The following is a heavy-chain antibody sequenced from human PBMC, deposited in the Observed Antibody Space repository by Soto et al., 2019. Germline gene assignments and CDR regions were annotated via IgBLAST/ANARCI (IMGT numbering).Heavy chain of an antibody. CDR3: AKDLYYDFWSGLYYYGMDV. CDR2: ISYDGSNK. CDR1: GFTFSSYG. J-gene: IGHJ6*02. Sequence: GGFLRLSCAASGFTFSSYGMHWVRQAPGKGLEWVAVISYDGSNKYYADSVKGRFTISRDNSKNTLYLQMNSLRAEDTAVYYCAKDLYYDFWSGLYYYGMDVWGQGTTVTVSS. V-gene: IGHV3-30*18. D-gene: IGHD3-3*01.